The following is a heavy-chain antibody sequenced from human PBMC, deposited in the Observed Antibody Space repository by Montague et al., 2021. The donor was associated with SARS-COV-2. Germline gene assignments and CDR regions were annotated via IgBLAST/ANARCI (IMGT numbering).Heavy chain of an antibody. V-gene: IGHV4-39*01. CDR3: VCVDTAVVTFDY. CDR2: LHYGWKT. CDR1: LHCGSGGTQA. J-gene: IGHJ4*02. D-gene: IGHD5-18*01. Sequence: SETLSLTCAGDLHCGSGGTQAQIGRAHPRGKVPQGIGMLHYGWKTYYNPSLKSRVTTSVDTSKNQFSLRLSSVTAADTALYYCVCVDTAVVTFDYWGQGTLVTVSS.